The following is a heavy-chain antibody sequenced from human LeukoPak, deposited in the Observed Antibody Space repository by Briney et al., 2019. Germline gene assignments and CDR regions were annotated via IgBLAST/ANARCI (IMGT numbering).Heavy chain of an antibody. CDR2: ISYDGDNK. Sequence: QPGGSLRLSCAASGFTFSNYAMHWVRQAPGKGLEWVAVISYDGDNKYYTNSVKGRFTISRDNSKNTLFLQMNTLRVEDTAVYYCARDQDDYGDYWYFDLWGRGTLVTVSS. CDR3: ARDQDDYGDYWYFDL. J-gene: IGHJ2*01. D-gene: IGHD4-17*01. V-gene: IGHV3-30-3*01. CDR1: GFTFSNYA.